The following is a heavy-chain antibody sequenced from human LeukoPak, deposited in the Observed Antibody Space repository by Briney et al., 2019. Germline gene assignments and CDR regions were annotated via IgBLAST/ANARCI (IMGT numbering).Heavy chain of an antibody. CDR2: INPSGGST. D-gene: IGHD3-22*01. CDR3: ARGPGPADDGGGYCFDY. J-gene: IGHJ4*02. CDR1: GYTFTCYY. V-gene: IGHV1-46*01. Sequence: ASVTVSCKASGYTFTCYYMYWVRQAPGQGLEWMGVINPSGGSTTSAQKFQGRVTMTRDTSTSTVYMELRSMRSEDTAVYYCARGPGPADDGGGYCFDYWGQGSLVTVSS.